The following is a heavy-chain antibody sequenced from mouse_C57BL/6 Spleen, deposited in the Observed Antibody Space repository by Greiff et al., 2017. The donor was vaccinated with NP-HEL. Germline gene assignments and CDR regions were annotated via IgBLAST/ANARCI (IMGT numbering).Heavy chain of an antibody. V-gene: IGHV5-17*01. Sequence: EVHLVESGGGLVKPGGSLKLSCAASGFTFSDYGMHWVRQAPEKGLEWVAYISSGSSTIYYADTVKGRFTISRDNAKNTLFLQMTSLRSEDTAMYYCARASSNYGVFFAYWGQGTLVTVSA. J-gene: IGHJ3*01. D-gene: IGHD2-5*01. CDR2: ISSGSSTI. CDR1: GFTFSDYG. CDR3: ARASSNYGVFFAY.